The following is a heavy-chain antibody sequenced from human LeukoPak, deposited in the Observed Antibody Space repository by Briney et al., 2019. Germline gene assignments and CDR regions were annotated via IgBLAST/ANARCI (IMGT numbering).Heavy chain of an antibody. CDR2: INHSGST. V-gene: IGHV4-34*01. CDR1: GGSFSGYY. Sequence: PSETLSLTCAVYGGSFSGYYWSWIRQPPGKGLEWIGEINHSGSTNYNPSLKSRVTISVDTSKNQFSLKLSSVTAADTAVYYCASSDSGSYAPTWGQGTLVTVSS. D-gene: IGHD2-21*01. J-gene: IGHJ5*02. CDR3: ASSDSGSYAPT.